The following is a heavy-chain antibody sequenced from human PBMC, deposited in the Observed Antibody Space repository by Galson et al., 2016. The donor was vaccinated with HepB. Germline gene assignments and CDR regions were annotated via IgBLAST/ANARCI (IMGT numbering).Heavy chain of an antibody. CDR2: ISHDGSSE. CDR1: GFIFSNYG. D-gene: IGHD4-23*01. V-gene: IGHV3-30*18. CDR3: ANLRTTVLTAGFDP. Sequence: SLRLSCAASGFIFSNYGMHWVRQAPGKGLEWVAVISHDGSSEDYVDSVKGRFTISRDNSKNTLYLQMNSLRPEDTAVYYCANLRTTVLTAGFDPWGQGTTVTVSS. J-gene: IGHJ6*02.